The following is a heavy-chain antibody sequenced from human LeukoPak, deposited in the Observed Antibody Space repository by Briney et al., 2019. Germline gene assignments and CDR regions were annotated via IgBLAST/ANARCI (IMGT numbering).Heavy chain of an antibody. Sequence: GRSLRLSCAASGLTFSSFGMHWVRQAPGKGLEWLASISFDGSEIYYGDSVKGRFTISRDNSKNMLFLQMNSLRVEDTALYYCAKGELQLGQDAFDIWGQGTMVTVSS. CDR1: GLTFSSFG. CDR3: AKGELQLGQDAFDI. J-gene: IGHJ3*02. CDR2: ISFDGSEI. D-gene: IGHD1-26*01. V-gene: IGHV3-30*18.